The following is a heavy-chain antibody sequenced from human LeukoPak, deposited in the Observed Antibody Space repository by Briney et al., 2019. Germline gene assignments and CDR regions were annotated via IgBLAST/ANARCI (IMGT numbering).Heavy chain of an antibody. CDR3: TRDPSEQWLVRYYFDY. CDR2: IRSKAYGGTT. D-gene: IGHD6-19*01. V-gene: IGHV3-49*04. CDR1: GFTFGDYA. Sequence: GGSLRLSCTASGFTFGDYAMSWVRQAPGKGLEWVGFIRSKAYGGTTEYAASVKGRFTISRDDSKSIAYLQMNSLKTEDTAVYYCTRDPSEQWLVRYYFDYWGQGTLVTVSS. J-gene: IGHJ4*02.